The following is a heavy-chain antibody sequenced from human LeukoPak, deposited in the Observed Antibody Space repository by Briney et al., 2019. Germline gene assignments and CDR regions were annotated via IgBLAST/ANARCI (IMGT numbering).Heavy chain of an antibody. D-gene: IGHD5-24*01. Sequence: GRSLRLSCAASGFTFSSYGMHWGRQAPGKGLEWVAVIWYDGSNKYYAGSVKGRFTISRDNSKNTLYLQMNSLRGEDTAVYYCVREMAESFDYWGQGTLVTVSS. CDR1: GFTFSSYG. CDR3: VREMAESFDY. V-gene: IGHV3-33*01. J-gene: IGHJ4*02. CDR2: IWYDGSNK.